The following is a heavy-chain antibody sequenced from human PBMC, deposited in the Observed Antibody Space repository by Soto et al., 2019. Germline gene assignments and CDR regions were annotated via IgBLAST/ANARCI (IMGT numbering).Heavy chain of an antibody. J-gene: IGHJ4*02. Sequence: SETLSLTCTVSVGSISSYYWSWIRQPPGKGLEWIGYIYYSGSTNYNPSLKSRVTISVDTSKNQFSLKLSSVTAADTAVYYCARDYYDSSGYYPFDYWGQGTLVTVSS. CDR1: VGSISSYY. CDR2: IYYSGST. D-gene: IGHD3-22*01. CDR3: ARDYYDSSGYYPFDY. V-gene: IGHV4-59*01.